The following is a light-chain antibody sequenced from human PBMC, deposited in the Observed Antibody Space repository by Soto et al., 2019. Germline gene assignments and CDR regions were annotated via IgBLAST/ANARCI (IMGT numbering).Light chain of an antibody. Sequence: QSALTQPRSVSGSPGQSVTISCTGTSSDVGGYNYVSWYQQHPGKAPKLMIYDVSKRPSGVPDRFSGSNSGNTASLTISGLQAEYEADSFCCSYAGSYTLGVFGTGTKLTDL. J-gene: IGLJ1*01. V-gene: IGLV2-11*01. CDR3: CSYAGSYTLGV. CDR1: SSDVGGYNY. CDR2: DVS.